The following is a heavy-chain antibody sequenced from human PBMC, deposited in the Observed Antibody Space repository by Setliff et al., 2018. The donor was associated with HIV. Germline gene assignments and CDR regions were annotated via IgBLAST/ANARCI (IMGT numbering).Heavy chain of an antibody. V-gene: IGHV1-69*05. CDR1: GGIFSSYA. J-gene: IGHJ3*02. Sequence: SVKVSCKASGGIFSSYAFSWVRQAPGQGLEWMGGVIPLFGSTDYAQKFQGRLTITTDESTSTAYMELSSLRSEDTAVYYCARERENIRYFDWLVHLDAIDIWGQGTMVTVSS. CDR3: ARERENIRYFDWLVHLDAIDI. D-gene: IGHD3-9*01. CDR2: VIPLFGST.